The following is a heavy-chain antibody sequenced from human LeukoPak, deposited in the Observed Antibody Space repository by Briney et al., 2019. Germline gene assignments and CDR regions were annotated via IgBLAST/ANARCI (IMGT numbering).Heavy chain of an antibody. V-gene: IGHV4-39*06. CDR1: GGSISSSSYY. Sequence: SETLSLTCTVSGGSISSSSYYWGWIRQPPGKGLEWIGSIYYSGSTYYNPSLKSRVTISVDTSKNQFTLKLSSVAAADTAVYYCARVSSYDRPPRRPLAPPDYWGQGTLVTVSS. D-gene: IGHD3-22*01. CDR3: ARVSSYDRPPRRPLAPPDY. CDR2: IYYSGST. J-gene: IGHJ4*02.